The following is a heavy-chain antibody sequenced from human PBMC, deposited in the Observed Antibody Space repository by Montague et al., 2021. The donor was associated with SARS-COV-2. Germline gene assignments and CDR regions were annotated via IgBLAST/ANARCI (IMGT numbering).Heavy chain of an antibody. CDR1: GGSFRGYY. CDR2: NNYSGST. V-gene: IGHV4-34*01. CDR3: ARGRGLAVLFDFYYYGMDV. J-gene: IGHJ6*02. Sequence: CAVYGGSFRGYYWTWIRQPPGKGLEWIGENNYSGSTNYNPSLKSRVTMSVDMSKNQFSLKLRSVTAADTAVYYCARGRGLAVLFDFYYYGMDVWGQGTTVTVSS. D-gene: IGHD3-3*02.